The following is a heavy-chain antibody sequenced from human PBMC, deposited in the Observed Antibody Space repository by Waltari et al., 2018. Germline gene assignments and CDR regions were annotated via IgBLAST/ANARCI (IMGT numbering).Heavy chain of an antibody. Sequence: QVQLQESGPGLVTPSETLSLTCSVSGGSISNYFWNWIRQPPGEGLEWIGYIYHSGSTKCSPSLKSRLTMSVDTSKSQFSLSLTSVTAADTAVYYCARWDSSGRYFGDWGQGIPVTVSS. J-gene: IGHJ4*02. D-gene: IGHD3-22*01. CDR1: GGSISNYF. CDR3: ARWDSSGRYFGD. V-gene: IGHV4-59*08. CDR2: IYHSGST.